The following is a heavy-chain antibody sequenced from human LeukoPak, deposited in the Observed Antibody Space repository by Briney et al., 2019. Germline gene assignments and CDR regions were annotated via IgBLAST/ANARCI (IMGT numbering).Heavy chain of an antibody. CDR3: ARDEAGWFDP. Sequence: GGSLRLSCAASGFTFCSYSMNWVRQAPGKGLEWVSSISSSSSYIYYADSVKGRFTISRDNAKNSLYLQMNSLRAEDTAVYYCARDEAGWFDPWGQGTLVTVSS. CDR1: GFTFCSYS. D-gene: IGHD6-19*01. V-gene: IGHV3-21*01. J-gene: IGHJ5*02. CDR2: ISSSSSYI.